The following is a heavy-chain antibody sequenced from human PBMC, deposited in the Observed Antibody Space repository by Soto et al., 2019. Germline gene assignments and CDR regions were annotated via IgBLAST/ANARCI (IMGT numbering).Heavy chain of an antibody. V-gene: IGHV3-23*01. CDR3: AKGTYYYGSAPYYFDY. CDR1: GFPFSSYA. Sequence: PGGSLRLSCAASGFPFSSYAMTWVRQAPGKGLEWVSGISGSGTITYDADSVKGRFTISRDKSKNTLYLQMNSLRADDTAVYYCAKGTYYYGSAPYYFDYWGQGTLVTVSS. CDR2: ISGSGTIT. D-gene: IGHD3-10*01. J-gene: IGHJ4*02.